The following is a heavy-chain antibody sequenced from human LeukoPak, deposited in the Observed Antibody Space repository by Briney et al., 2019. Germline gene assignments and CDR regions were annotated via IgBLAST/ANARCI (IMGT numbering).Heavy chain of an antibody. D-gene: IGHD6-19*01. CDR2: ISSSSSYI. CDR3: ARDRDYVSSGWSSYAFDI. J-gene: IGHJ3*02. V-gene: IGHV3-21*01. Sequence: GGSLRLSCAASGITLSVYWMNWVRQAPGKGLEWVSSISSSSSYIYYADSVKGRFTISRDNAKNSLYLQMNSLRAEDTAVYYCARDRDYVSSGWSSYAFDIWGQGTMVTVSS. CDR1: GITLSVYW.